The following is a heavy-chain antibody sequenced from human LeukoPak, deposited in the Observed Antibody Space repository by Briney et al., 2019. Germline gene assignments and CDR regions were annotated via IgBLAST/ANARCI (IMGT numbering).Heavy chain of an antibody. D-gene: IGHD6-13*01. J-gene: IGHJ4*02. CDR2: ISSSGSTI. V-gene: IGHV3-11*01. Sequence: PGGSLRLSCVASGFTFSDYYMSWIRQAPGKGLEWVSYISSSGSTIYYADSVKGRFTISRDNAKNSLYLQMNSLRAEDTAVYYCAREGSSWYFGGIGSYFDYWGQGTLVTVSS. CDR1: GFTFSDYY. CDR3: AREGSSWYFGGIGSYFDY.